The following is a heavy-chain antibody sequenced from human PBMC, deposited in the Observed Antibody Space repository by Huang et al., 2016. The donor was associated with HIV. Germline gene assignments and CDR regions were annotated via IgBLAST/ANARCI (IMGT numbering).Heavy chain of an antibody. D-gene: IGHD3-3*01. Sequence: EVQLVESGGGLVQPGGSLRLSCAASGFTFSSYSMKWVRQAPGKGLEWVSYISSSSSTIYYADSVKGRFTSSRDNAKNSLFLQMNSLRDEDTAVYYCARGIRYFGVVAYFDYWGQGALVTVSS. V-gene: IGHV3-48*02. J-gene: IGHJ4*02. CDR2: ISSSSSTI. CDR1: GFTFSSYS. CDR3: ARGIRYFGVVAYFDY.